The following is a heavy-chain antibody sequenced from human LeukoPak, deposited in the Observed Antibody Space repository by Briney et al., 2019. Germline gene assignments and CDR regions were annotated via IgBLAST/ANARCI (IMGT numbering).Heavy chain of an antibody. CDR2: IIPIFGTA. D-gene: IGHD6-19*01. CDR3: ARERSSGWYRDFDY. CDR1: GGTFSSYA. Sequence: ASVKVSCKASGGTFSSYAISWVRQAPGQGLEWMGGIIPIFGTANYAQKFQGRVTITTDESTSTAYMELSSLRSEDTAVYYCARERSSGWYRDFDYWGQGTLVTVSS. V-gene: IGHV1-69*05. J-gene: IGHJ4*02.